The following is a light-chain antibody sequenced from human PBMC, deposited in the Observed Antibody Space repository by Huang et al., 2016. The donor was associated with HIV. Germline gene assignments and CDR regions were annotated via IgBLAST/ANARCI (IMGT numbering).Light chain of an antibody. Sequence: DIQMTQSPSSLSTSVGETVTITCRASPGIGNFLAWYQQKPGKVPKLLIYAASTLHSGVPSRFAGSGSGTDFTLTISSLQPEDVATYYCQRYNNAPYTFGKGTKLDIK. CDR2: AAS. CDR3: QRYNNAPYT. J-gene: IGKJ2*01. CDR1: PGIGNF. V-gene: IGKV1-27*01.